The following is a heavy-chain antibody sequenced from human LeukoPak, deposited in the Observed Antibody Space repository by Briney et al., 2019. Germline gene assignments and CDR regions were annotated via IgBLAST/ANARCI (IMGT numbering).Heavy chain of an antibody. CDR2: ISYDGSNK. J-gene: IGHJ4*02. Sequence: PGGSLKLSCAASGFTFSSYAMHWVRQAPGKGLEWVAVISYDGSNKYYADSVKGRFTISRDNSKNTLYLQMNSLRAEDTAVYYCARDPNSSGYDSSFDYWGQGTLVTVSS. CDR1: GFTFSSYA. V-gene: IGHV3-30-3*01. D-gene: IGHD5-12*01. CDR3: ARDPNSSGYDSSFDY.